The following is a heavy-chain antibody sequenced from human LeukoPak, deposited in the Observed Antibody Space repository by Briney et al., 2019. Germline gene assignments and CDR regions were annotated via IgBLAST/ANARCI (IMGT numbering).Heavy chain of an antibody. Sequence: GGSLRLSCAASGFTFSRYWMSWVRQAPGKGLEWVANIKQDGSEKYYVDSVKGRFTISRDNAKNSLYLQMNSLRAEDTAVYYCARDGIQIWFGELPYFDYWGQGTLVTVSS. CDR1: GFTFSRYW. D-gene: IGHD3-10*01. CDR2: IKQDGSEK. J-gene: IGHJ4*02. V-gene: IGHV3-7*01. CDR3: ARDGIQIWFGELPYFDY.